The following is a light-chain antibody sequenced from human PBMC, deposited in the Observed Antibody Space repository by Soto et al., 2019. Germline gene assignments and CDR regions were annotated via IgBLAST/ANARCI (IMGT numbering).Light chain of an antibody. Sequence: EIVLTQSPGTLSLSPGERATLSCRASQTLSNDFLAWYRQKPGQAPSLLIYAATSRAPGIPDRFSGSGSGTDFTLTISRLEPEDFAVYYCQQYGSSRGTFGQGTKLEIK. V-gene: IGKV3-20*01. CDR2: AAT. J-gene: IGKJ2*01. CDR1: QTLSNDF. CDR3: QQYGSSRGT.